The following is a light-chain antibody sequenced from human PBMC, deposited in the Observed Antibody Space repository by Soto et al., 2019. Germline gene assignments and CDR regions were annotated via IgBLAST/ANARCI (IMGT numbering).Light chain of an antibody. J-gene: IGKJ2*01. CDR2: AAS. CDR3: QYFDSSPPYT. CDR1: QSLTSRR. Sequence: EIVLTQSPGTLFLSPGDTATLSCRASQSLTSRRAAWYQLKPGQSPRLLIHAASSRAPDFPDRFSGSGSGTEFILTITSLEPEDFAVYVCQYFDSSPPYTFGRGTKLE. V-gene: IGKV3-20*01.